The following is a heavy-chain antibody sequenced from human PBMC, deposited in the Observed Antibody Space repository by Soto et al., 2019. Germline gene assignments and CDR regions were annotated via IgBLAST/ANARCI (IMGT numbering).Heavy chain of an antibody. V-gene: IGHV3-23*01. CDR1: GFTFSNYA. D-gene: IGHD1-26*01. Sequence: EVQLLESGGGLVQPGGSLRLSCAASGFTFSNYAMTWVRQAPGKGLEWVSAISGSGGSTYYADSVKGRFTISRDNSKNPLYRQMASLRAEDTAVYYCANPPPTMESTIYYYYGMDVWGQGTTVTVSS. J-gene: IGHJ6*02. CDR2: ISGSGGST. CDR3: ANPPPTMESTIYYYYGMDV.